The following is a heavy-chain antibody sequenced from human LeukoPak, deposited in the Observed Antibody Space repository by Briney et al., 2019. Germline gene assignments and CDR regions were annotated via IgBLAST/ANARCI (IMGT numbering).Heavy chain of an antibody. D-gene: IGHD6-13*01. J-gene: IGHJ6*03. Sequence: ASVKVSCKASGYTFTSYAMNWVRQAPGQGPEWMGWTNTNTGNPTYAQGFTGRFVFSLDTSVSTAYLQISSLKAEDTAVYYCASGEGSSRAFYYYMDVWGKGTTVTVSS. CDR3: ASGEGSSRAFYYYMDV. CDR2: TNTNTGNP. V-gene: IGHV7-4-1*02. CDR1: GYTFTSYA.